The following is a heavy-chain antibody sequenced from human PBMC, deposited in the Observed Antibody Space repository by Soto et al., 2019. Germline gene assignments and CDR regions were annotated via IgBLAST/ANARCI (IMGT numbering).Heavy chain of an antibody. J-gene: IGHJ5*02. D-gene: IGHD3-22*01. CDR3: ARVHVVVITYWFDP. V-gene: IGHV4-34*01. Sequence: QVQLQQWGAGLLKPSETLSLTCAVYGGSFSGYYWSWIRQPPGKGLEWIGEINHSGSTNYNPSPKKRGAISVDTTKNQFSLMLSSVTAADTAVYYCARVHVVVITYWFDPWGQGTLVTVSS. CDR1: GGSFSGYY. CDR2: INHSGST.